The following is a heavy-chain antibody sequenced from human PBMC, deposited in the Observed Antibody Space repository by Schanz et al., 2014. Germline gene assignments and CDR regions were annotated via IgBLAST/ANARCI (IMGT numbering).Heavy chain of an antibody. J-gene: IGHJ4*02. CDR3: ARGGPAYYFDD. V-gene: IGHV3-21*02. CDR1: GFTASSHS. Sequence: EVQLVESGGGLVKPGESLRLSCGVSGFTASSHSMNWVRQAPGKGLEWVSSISSRSTPDIYYADSVKGRFTISRDNAKNSLYLQMDSLRAEDTAVYYCARGGPAYYFDDWGQGTLVTVSS. CDR2: ISSRSTPDI.